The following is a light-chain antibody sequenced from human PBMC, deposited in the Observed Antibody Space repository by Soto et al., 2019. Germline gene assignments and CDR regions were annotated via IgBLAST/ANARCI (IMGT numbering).Light chain of an antibody. CDR2: DVN. Sequence: QSALTQPRSVSGSPGQSVTISCTGTSSDVGGYNHVSWYQQHPDKAPKLMIYDVNKRPSGVPDRFSGSKSGNTASLTISGLQAEDEADYFCCSFAGSNTYVVFGGGTKVTVL. V-gene: IGLV2-11*01. CDR3: CSFAGSNTYVV. CDR1: SSDVGGYNH. J-gene: IGLJ2*01.